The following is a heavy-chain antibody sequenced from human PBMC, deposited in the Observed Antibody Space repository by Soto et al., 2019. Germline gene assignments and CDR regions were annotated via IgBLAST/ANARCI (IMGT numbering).Heavy chain of an antibody. CDR3: ARQGDAFDI. J-gene: IGHJ3*02. CDR1: GGSVSSDSYY. CDR2: IHYSGST. V-gene: IGHV4-61*01. Sequence: QVQLQESGPGLVKPSETLSLTCAVSGGSVSSDSYYWNWIRQPPGKGLEWIGYIHYSGSTNYNPFLKSRVTMSVDTSKNQFSLKMSSVTAADPAVYYCARQGDAFDIWGQGTMVTVSS.